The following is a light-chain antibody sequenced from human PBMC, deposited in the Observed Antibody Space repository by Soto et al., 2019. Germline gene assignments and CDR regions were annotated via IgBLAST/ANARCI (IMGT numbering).Light chain of an antibody. CDR2: GAS. Sequence: EIVMTQSPATLSVSPGERATLSCRASQSVSSNLAWYQQKPGQAPRLLIYGASTRATGVPTRFSGSGSGTEFTLTVSSLQSEDFAVYYCQQYHNWWTSGQGTKVEIK. V-gene: IGKV3-15*01. J-gene: IGKJ1*01. CDR1: QSVSSN. CDR3: QQYHNWWT.